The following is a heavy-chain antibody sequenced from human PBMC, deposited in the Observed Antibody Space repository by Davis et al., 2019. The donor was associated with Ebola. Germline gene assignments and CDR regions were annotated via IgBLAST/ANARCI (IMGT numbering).Heavy chain of an antibody. D-gene: IGHD6-19*01. Sequence: GESLKISRAASGFTFSSYAMSWVRQAPGHLLAFVSAISCSGGSTYYADSVKGRFTISRDNSKNTLYLQMNSLRAEDTAVYYCGRDRHIAVAGNPRRMGMDVWGQGTTVTVSS. CDR3: GRDRHIAVAGNPRRMGMDV. CDR1: GFTFSSYA. V-gene: IGHV3-23*01. CDR2: ISCSGGST. J-gene: IGHJ6*02.